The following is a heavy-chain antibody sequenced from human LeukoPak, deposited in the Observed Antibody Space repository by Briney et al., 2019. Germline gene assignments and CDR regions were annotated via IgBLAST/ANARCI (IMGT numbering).Heavy chain of an antibody. CDR3: ARVGARDMYYYYYYMDV. Sequence: TPSETLSLTCTVSGYSISSGYYWGWIRQPPGKGLEWIGSIYHSGSTYYNPSLKSRVTISVDTSKNQFSLKLSSVTAADTAVYYCARVGARDMYYYYYYMDVWGKGTTVTVSS. D-gene: IGHD2-15*01. CDR2: IYHSGST. CDR1: GYSISSGYY. V-gene: IGHV4-38-2*02. J-gene: IGHJ6*03.